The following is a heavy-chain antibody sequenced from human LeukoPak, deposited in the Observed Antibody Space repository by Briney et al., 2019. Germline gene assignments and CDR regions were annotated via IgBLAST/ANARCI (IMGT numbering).Heavy chain of an antibody. J-gene: IGHJ5*02. V-gene: IGHV4-39*01. Sequence: SETLSLTCTVSGASISSSSYFWGWIRQPPGKGLEWIGSIYYSGSTYYNPSLKHRVTISVDTSKSQFSLKLNSVAAAATAVYYCARQGGNIGSNWFDPWGQGTLVTVSS. CDR1: GASISSSSYF. D-gene: IGHD5-12*01. CDR3: ARQGGNIGSNWFDP. CDR2: IYYSGST.